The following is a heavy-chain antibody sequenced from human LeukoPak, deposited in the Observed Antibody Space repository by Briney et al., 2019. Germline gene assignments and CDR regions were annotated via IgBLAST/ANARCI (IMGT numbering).Heavy chain of an antibody. CDR2: IYSGGST. Sequence: GALRLSCAASGFTVSSNYMSWVRQARGKGLGWVSVIYSGGSTYYADSVKGRFTISRDNSKNTLYLQMNSLRAEDTALYYCAKSYRAYSSSWYYFDYWGQGTLVTVSS. CDR1: GFTVSSNY. D-gene: IGHD6-13*01. CDR3: AKSYRAYSSSWYYFDY. V-gene: IGHV3-66*01. J-gene: IGHJ4*02.